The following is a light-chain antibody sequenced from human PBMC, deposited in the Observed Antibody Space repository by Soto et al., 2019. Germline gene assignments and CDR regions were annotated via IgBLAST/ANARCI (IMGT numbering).Light chain of an antibody. CDR2: YDS. V-gene: IGLV3-21*04. CDR1: NIGRKS. J-gene: IGLJ2*01. CDR3: KVWDRSSDLV. Sequence: SYELTQPPSVSVAPGKTARITCGGNNIGRKSVHWYQQKPGQAPVLVIYYDSDRPSGIPERFSGSNSVHTATLTISRVEAGDEADYYCKVWDRSSDLVFGGGPKLTVL.